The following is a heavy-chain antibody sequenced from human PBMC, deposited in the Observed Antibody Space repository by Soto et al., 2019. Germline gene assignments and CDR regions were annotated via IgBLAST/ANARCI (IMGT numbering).Heavy chain of an antibody. CDR2: ITSKTDGGTT. V-gene: IGHV3-15*07. CDR3: STGVSLGIHTWYYSYGIDV. Sequence: EVQLVESGGGLVKPGGSLRLSCAASGFTFSNAWMNWVRQAPGKGLEWVGRITSKTDGGTTDYVAPVKGRFTISRHDSKNIMYLQMNSLKTEDTAVYYCSTGVSLGIHTWYYSYGIDVWGQGTTVIVSS. CDR1: GFTFSNAW. D-gene: IGHD7-27*01. J-gene: IGHJ6*02.